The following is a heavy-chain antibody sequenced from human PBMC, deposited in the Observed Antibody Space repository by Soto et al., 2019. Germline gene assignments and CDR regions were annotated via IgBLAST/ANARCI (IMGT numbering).Heavy chain of an antibody. Sequence: QVQLLESGGGVVQPGGSLRLSCEVSGFNFSGYGMNWVRQAPGKGLEWVAFSSIEGVNIYNAESVKGRFTISRDNSKNSLYLQMNSLREGDTGVYYCARARRSSSWTTNAWGPGTLVTVSS. CDR1: GFNFSGYG. CDR3: ARARRSSSWTTNA. V-gene: IGHV3-30*05. D-gene: IGHD6-6*01. CDR2: SSIEGVNI. J-gene: IGHJ5*02.